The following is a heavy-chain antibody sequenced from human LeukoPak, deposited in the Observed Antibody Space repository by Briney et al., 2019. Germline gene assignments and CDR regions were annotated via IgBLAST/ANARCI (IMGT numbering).Heavy chain of an antibody. CDR1: GGSISNYY. D-gene: IGHD3-10*01. J-gene: IGHJ3*02. CDR2: INHYGST. CDR3: ARRVRGVNDAFDI. V-gene: IGHV4-34*01. Sequence: SETLSLTCTVSGGSISNYYWSWIRQPPGKGLEWIGEINHYGSTNYKPSLKSRVTISVDTSKIQFSLKLTSVTAADTAVFYCARRVRGVNDAFDIWGQGTMVTVSS.